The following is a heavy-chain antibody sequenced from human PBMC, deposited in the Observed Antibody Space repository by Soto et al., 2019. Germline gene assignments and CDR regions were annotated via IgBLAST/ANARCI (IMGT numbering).Heavy chain of an antibody. D-gene: IGHD6-6*01. V-gene: IGHV4-39*01. CDR1: DDSINSDKYY. J-gene: IGHJ4*02. CDR3: ARLEGLAPSSYYFDF. Sequence: QLQLQESGPGLVKPSETLSLTCSVSDDSINSDKYYWGWIRQPPGKGLEWIGSIYYRGNAYYNPSPQTRVTISPDKPKSKFSLKLTSVTAADSAVYFCARLEGLAPSSYYFDFWGPGALVTVSS. CDR2: IYYRGNA.